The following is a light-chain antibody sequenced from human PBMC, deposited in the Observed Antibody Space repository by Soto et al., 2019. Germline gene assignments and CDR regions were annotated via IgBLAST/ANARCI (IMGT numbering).Light chain of an antibody. CDR1: QSISSY. V-gene: IGKV1-5*03. J-gene: IGKJ2*01. CDR2: KAS. CDR3: QQYISYLYT. Sequence: DIQKAQYPSTLSASVGGRVTITCRASQSISSYLAWYQQKPGKAPKLLIYKASSLESGVPSRFSGSGSGTEFTLTISSLQPDDFATDYCQQYISYLYTFGQVTKLEMK.